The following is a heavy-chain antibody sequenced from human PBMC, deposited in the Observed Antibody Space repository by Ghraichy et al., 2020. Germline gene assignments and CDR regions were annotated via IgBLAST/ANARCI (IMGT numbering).Heavy chain of an antibody. D-gene: IGHD4-17*01. CDR2: IDWDDDK. Sequence: SGPTLVKPTQTLTLTCTFSGFSLSTSGMCVSWIRQPPGKALEWLALIDWDDDKYYSTSLKTRLTISKDTSKNQVVLTMTNMDPVDTATYYCARIIGRRGDYNYYYYGMDVWGQGTTVTVSS. CDR1: GFSLSTSGMC. V-gene: IGHV2-70*01. CDR3: ARIIGRRGDYNYYYYGMDV. J-gene: IGHJ6*02.